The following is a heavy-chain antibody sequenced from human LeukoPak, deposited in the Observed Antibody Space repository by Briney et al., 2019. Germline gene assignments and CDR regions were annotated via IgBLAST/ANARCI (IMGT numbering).Heavy chain of an antibody. CDR1: GFTFSSYS. CDR3: GKIRGSWSGYQQGYFDD. Sequence: GGSLRLSCAASGFTFSSYSMNWVRQAPGKGLEWVSSISSSSSYIYYADSEKGRFTISRDNDTTSLYLQMNSLRADDTVVYYCGKIRGSWSGYQQGYFDDGRQGTLVTVSS. D-gene: IGHD3-3*01. V-gene: IGHV3-21*03. J-gene: IGHJ4*02. CDR2: ISSSSSYI.